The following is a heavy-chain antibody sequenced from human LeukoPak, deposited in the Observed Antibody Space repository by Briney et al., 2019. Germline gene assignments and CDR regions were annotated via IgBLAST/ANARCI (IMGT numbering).Heavy chain of an antibody. V-gene: IGHV3-23*01. D-gene: IGHD1-26*01. J-gene: IGHJ3*02. Sequence: GGSLRLSCAASGFTFSSYAMSWVRQAPGKGLEWVSAISGSGGSTYYADSVKGRFTISRDNSKTTIYQKTNSLRAEDTAVYYCAKAPPYSGSYLGMRNTWGQGTMVTVSS. CDR2: ISGSGGST. CDR1: GFTFSSYA. CDR3: AKAPPYSGSYLGMRNT.